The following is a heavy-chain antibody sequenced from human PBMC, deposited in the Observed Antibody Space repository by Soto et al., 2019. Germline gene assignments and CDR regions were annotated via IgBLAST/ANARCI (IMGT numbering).Heavy chain of an antibody. Sequence: SETLSLTCTVSGDSISSYYWSWIRQSPGKGLEWIGYIYYSGSTSYNPSLKSRVTISIDTSKNQFSLKLSSVTAEDTAVYYCAREGGDSNGSWRWFDPWGQGTLVTVSS. CDR2: IYYSGST. CDR3: AREGGDSNGSWRWFDP. D-gene: IGHD6-19*01. CDR1: GDSISSYY. V-gene: IGHV4-59*01. J-gene: IGHJ5*02.